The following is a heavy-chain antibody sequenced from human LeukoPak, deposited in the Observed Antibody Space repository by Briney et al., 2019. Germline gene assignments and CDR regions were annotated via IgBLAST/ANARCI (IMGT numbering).Heavy chain of an antibody. J-gene: IGHJ4*02. V-gene: IGHV4-4*07. CDR2: NYTSGST. Sequence: SETLPVPRTGSGGSIRRYYRSWLGQPAGKGLEGIGRNYTSGSTNHNPSLQGRIPMSVDTSKNQFSRKRSSVAAADTAVYYCARDFLSAPGSYWGQGTLVTVSS. CDR3: ARDFLSAPGSY. D-gene: IGHD2-15*01. CDR1: GGSIRRYY.